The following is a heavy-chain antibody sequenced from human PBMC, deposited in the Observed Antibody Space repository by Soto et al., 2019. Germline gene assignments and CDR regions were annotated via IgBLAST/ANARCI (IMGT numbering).Heavy chain of an antibody. V-gene: IGHV3-23*01. J-gene: IGHJ5*02. Sequence: EVQLLQSGGGWVQPGGSLRLSCAASGFTFSKYAMALVRQAPGKGLEWVSSSSGSGVIKYYADSVQGRFTISRDNSNNTLSVQMNSLRVEDPAIYYCAKDLTSMVRVVLPSPWGQGILVTVSS. CDR2: SSGSGVIK. CDR1: GFTFSKYA. D-gene: IGHD3-10*01. CDR3: AKDLTSMVRVVLPSP.